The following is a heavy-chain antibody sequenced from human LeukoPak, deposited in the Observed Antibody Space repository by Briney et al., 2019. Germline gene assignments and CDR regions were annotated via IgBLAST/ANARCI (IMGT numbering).Heavy chain of an antibody. J-gene: IGHJ4*02. D-gene: IGHD6-6*01. V-gene: IGHV3-7*01. CDR3: ARDRSMATRLWTPTDY. CDR1: GFTFSTYW. CDR2: IKQDGSEK. Sequence: GGSLRLSCAASGFTFSTYWMSWVRQAPGKGLEWVANIKQDGSEKYYVDSVKGRFTISRDNAKNSLYLQMNSLRAEDTAVYYCARDRSMATRLWTPTDYWGQGTLVTVSS.